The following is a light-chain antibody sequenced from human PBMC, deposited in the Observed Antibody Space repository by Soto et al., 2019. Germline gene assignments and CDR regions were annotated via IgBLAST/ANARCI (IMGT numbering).Light chain of an antibody. J-gene: IGKJ1*01. CDR2: GAS. V-gene: IGKV3-20*01. CDR3: QQYDSSST. CDR1: QSVRNNY. Sequence: EIVLTQSPGTLSLSPGERATLSCRASQSVRNNYLAWYQQRFGQAPRLLIYGASSRAAGIPDRFSGSGSGTDFTLSISRLEPEDFAVYYCQQYDSSSTFGQGTKVDIK.